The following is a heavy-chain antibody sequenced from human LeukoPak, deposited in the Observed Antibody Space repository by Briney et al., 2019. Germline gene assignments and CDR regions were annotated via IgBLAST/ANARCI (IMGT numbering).Heavy chain of an antibody. J-gene: IGHJ2*01. CDR3: AKHLYATDQWYYAL. Sequence: AGSLRLSCAASGFSFSSYAMSWVRQAPGKGLEWVSTISASGGTTHYADSVKGRFTMSRGNSKNTLYLQMNSLRAEDTAVYHCAKHLYATDQWYYALWGRGTLVTVSS. D-gene: IGHD2/OR15-2a*01. V-gene: IGHV3-23*01. CDR1: GFSFSSYA. CDR2: ISASGGTT.